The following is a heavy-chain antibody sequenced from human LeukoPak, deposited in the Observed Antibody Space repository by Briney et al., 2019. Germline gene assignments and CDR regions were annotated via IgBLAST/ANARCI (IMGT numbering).Heavy chain of an antibody. CDR2: INPSGGLT. CDR3: ARTAYGDYVGAY. D-gene: IGHD4-17*01. CDR1: GYSFTTYY. V-gene: IGHV1-46*01. Sequence: ASVKVSCKASGYSFTTYYMNWVRRAPGQGLEWMGIINPSGGLTSYAQQFQGRVTMTRDTSTSTVYMELSSLRSEDTAVYYCARTAYGDYVGAYWGQGTLVTVSS. J-gene: IGHJ4*02.